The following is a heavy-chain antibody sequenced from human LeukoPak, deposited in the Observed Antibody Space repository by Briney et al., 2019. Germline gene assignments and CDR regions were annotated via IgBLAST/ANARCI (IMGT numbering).Heavy chain of an antibody. J-gene: IGHJ4*02. V-gene: IGHV4-38-2*02. CDR3: ARLSYSFWTGDY. D-gene: IGHD3/OR15-3a*01. CDR1: GGSISSYY. CDR2: IYHSGNT. Sequence: SETLSLTCTVSGGSISSYYWGWIRQPPGKGLEWIGSIYHSGNTFYNPSLKSRVTMSIDMSENQFSLKLSSVTASDTAVYFCARLSYSFWTGDYWGQGILVTVSS.